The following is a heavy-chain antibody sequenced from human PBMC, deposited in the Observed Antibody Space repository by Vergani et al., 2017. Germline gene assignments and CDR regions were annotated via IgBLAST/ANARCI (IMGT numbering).Heavy chain of an antibody. J-gene: IGHJ4*02. CDR3: TTDLWFGDY. CDR2: ISGSGGST. D-gene: IGHD3-10*01. Sequence: EVQLLESGGGLVQPGGSPRLSCAASGFTFSSHAMSWVRQAPGKGLEWVSAISGSGGSTYYADSVKGRFTISRDNSKNTLYLQMNSLRAEDTAVYYCTTDLWFGDYWGQGTLVTVSS. V-gene: IGHV3-23*01. CDR1: GFTFSSHA.